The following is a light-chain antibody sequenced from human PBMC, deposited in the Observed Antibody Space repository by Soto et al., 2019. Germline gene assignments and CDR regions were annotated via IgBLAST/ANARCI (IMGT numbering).Light chain of an antibody. J-gene: IGLJ1*01. V-gene: IGLV1-40*01. CDR3: QSYGTSLSGLYV. CDR1: SSNIGAGRD. Sequence: QSVLTQPPPVSGAPGQRVTISCTGSSSNIGAGRDVHWYRQLPGAAPKFLISDSNHRPSGVPDRFSVSKSGASASLAITGLRAEDEGDYFCQSYGTSLSGLYVFGTGTKLTVL. CDR2: DSN.